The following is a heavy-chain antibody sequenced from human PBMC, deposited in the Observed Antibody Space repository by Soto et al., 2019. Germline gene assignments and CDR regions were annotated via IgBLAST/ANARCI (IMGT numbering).Heavy chain of an antibody. D-gene: IGHD4-17*01. CDR1: GFTFSSYG. Sequence: GGSLRLSCAASGFTFSSYGMHWVRQAPGKGLEWVAVISYDGSNKYYADSVKGRFTISRDNSKNTLYLQMNSLRAEDTAVYYCAKDSATVTYYFDYWGQGTLVTVSS. CDR2: ISYDGSNK. V-gene: IGHV3-30*18. J-gene: IGHJ4*02. CDR3: AKDSATVTYYFDY.